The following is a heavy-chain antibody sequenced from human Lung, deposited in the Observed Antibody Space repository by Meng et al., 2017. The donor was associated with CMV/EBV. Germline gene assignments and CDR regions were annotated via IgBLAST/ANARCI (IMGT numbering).Heavy chain of an antibody. J-gene: IGHJ4*02. Sequence: XQLLEXXXDLVQPGXSLRVSXVGSEFTFSSYAMSWVRQAPGKGLEWVSIISDNGGGIYYADSVKGRFTISRDNSENTVYMQMNSLRAEDTAVYYCAKMGSGGDSYYFDYWGQGTLGTVSS. D-gene: IGHD2-21*01. CDR3: AKMGSGGDSYYFDY. CDR2: ISDNGGGI. CDR1: EFTFSSYA. V-gene: IGHV3-23*01.